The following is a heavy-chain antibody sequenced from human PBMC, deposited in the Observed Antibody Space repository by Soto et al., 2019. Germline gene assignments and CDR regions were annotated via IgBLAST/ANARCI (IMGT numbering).Heavy chain of an antibody. CDR2: ISASGGST. CDR1: GFTFSSYA. V-gene: IGHV3-NL1*01. Sequence: PGGSLRLSCAASGFTFSSYAMHWVRQAPCKGLEWVAGISASGGSTYYADSVKGRFTISRDNSKNTLYLQMNSLRAEDTAVYYCAKEQKSGYRGYGFDLSGRGPLVTVSS. J-gene: IGHJ2*01. D-gene: IGHD5-12*01. CDR3: AKEQKSGYRGYGFDL.